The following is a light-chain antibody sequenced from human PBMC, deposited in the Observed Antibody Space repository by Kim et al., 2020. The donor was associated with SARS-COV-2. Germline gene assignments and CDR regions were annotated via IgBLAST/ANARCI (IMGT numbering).Light chain of an antibody. CDR2: WAS. Sequence: DIVMTQSPDSLAVSLGERATINCKSSQSVLYSSNNKNYLAWYQQKPGQPPKLLIYWASTRESGVPDRFSGSGSGTDFTLTISSLQAEDVALYYCQQYYSTPPYTFGQGTKLEI. J-gene: IGKJ2*01. CDR3: QQYYSTPPYT. CDR1: QSVLYSSNNKNY. V-gene: IGKV4-1*01.